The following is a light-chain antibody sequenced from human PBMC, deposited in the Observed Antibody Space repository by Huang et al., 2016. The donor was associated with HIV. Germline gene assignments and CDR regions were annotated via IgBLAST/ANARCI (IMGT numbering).Light chain of an antibody. CDR2: DAS. Sequence: EIEMTQSPATLSVSPGERATLSCRASHSVDSDLAWYQQNPGQAPRLLIYDASTRATGISAKFNGTVSGTEFSLSITNLQSEDFAVYYCQQYNDWPPLTFGGGTKVEI. CDR1: HSVDSD. V-gene: IGKV3-15*01. J-gene: IGKJ4*01. CDR3: QQYNDWPPLT.